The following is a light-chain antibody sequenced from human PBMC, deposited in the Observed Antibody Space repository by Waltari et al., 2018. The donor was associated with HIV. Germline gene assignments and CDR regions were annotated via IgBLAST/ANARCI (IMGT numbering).Light chain of an antibody. CDR2: GSC. V-gene: IGLV1-40*01. CDR3: QSYDSSLSGSDV. Sequence: QSVLTQPPSVSGAPGQRVTISCTGSSSNIGAGYDVHWYQQLPGTAPHLLIYGSCNRRSGVPDRFSGSKSGSSAFLAITGRQAEDEADDYCQSYDSSLSGSDVFGTGTKVTVL. J-gene: IGLJ1*01. CDR1: SSNIGAGYD.